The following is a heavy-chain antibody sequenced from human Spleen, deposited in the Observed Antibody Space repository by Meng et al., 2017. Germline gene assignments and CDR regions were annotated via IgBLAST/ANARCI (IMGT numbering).Heavy chain of an antibody. CDR1: GFTFSSYW. Sequence: GGSLRLSCAASGFTFSSYWMHWVRQAPGKGLEWVSSISTSSSSTYYADSVKGRFSISRDNARNSLYLEMNSLRAEDTAVYYCATTPNGDCSGGSCYYYGMDVWGQGTTVTVSS. CDR2: ISTSSSST. V-gene: IGHV3-21*01. D-gene: IGHD2-15*01. CDR3: ATTPNGDCSGGSCYYYGMDV. J-gene: IGHJ6*02.